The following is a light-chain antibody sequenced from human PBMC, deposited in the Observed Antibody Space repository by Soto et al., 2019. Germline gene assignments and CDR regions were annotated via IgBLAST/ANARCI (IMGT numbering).Light chain of an antibody. CDR3: QQYSSSPIT. CDR1: QSVSNNY. CDR2: GAS. Sequence: EIVLTQSPGTLSLSPGERATLSCRASQSVSNNYLAWYQQKPGQAPRLLIYGASNRATGIPDGFSGSGSGTDFTLTIAGLEAADFAVYYCQQYSSSPITFGQGTRLEIK. J-gene: IGKJ5*01. V-gene: IGKV3-20*01.